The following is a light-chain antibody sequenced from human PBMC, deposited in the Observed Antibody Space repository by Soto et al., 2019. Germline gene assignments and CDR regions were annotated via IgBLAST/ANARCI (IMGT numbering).Light chain of an antibody. J-gene: IGLJ1*01. CDR2: SNS. CDR1: GSNIAFDT. V-gene: IGLV1-44*01. Sequence: QSVLTQPPSASGTPGQRVTISCSGSGSNIAFDTVDWYQQLPGAAPKLLIYSNSQRPLGVPVQFSGSKSGTSASLAISGLQSEDEADYYCAAWDGSVYVFGIGTKVTVL. CDR3: AAWDGSVYV.